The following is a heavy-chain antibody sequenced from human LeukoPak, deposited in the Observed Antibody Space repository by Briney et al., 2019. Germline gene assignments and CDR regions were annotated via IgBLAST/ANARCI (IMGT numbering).Heavy chain of an antibody. D-gene: IGHD3-10*01. CDR1: GGSISSYY. J-gene: IGHJ6*03. Sequence: PSETLSLTCTVSGGSISSYYWGWIRQPPGKGLEWIGSIYYSGSTYYNPSLKSRVTISVDTSKNQFSLKLSSVTAADTAVYYCVAMVRGVKGWGYYYYMDVWGKGTTVTISS. CDR3: VAMVRGVKGWGYYYYMDV. V-gene: IGHV4-39*01. CDR2: IYYSGST.